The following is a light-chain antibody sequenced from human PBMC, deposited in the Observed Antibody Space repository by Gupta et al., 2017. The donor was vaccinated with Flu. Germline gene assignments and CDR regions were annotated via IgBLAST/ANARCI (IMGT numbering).Light chain of an antibody. J-gene: IGLJ1*01. CDR1: NIESKS. CDR3: QVWDSDSDHYV. V-gene: IGLV3-21*03. CDR2: DDS. Sequence: GKTASITCGGNNIESKSVHWYQQESGQAPVLVVYDDSGRPSGIPERFSGSNSGNTATLTITRVEAGDEADYYCQVWDSDSDHYVFGTGTKVTGL.